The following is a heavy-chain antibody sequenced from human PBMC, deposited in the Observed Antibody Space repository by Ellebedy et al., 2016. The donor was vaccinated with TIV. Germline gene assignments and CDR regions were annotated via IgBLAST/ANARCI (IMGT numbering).Heavy chain of an antibody. Sequence: AASVKVSCKVSGYTLTELSMHWVRQAPGKGLEWMGGFDPEDGETIYAQKFQGRVTMTEDTSTDTAYMELSSLRSEDTAVYYCATSYGGIAILDYWGQGTLVTVSS. D-gene: IGHD4-23*01. CDR1: GYTLTELS. J-gene: IGHJ4*02. CDR2: FDPEDGET. V-gene: IGHV1-24*01. CDR3: ATSYGGIAILDY.